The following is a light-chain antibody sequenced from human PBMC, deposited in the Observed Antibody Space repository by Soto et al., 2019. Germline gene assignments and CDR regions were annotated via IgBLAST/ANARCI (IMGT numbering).Light chain of an antibody. CDR3: SSYTSGSTYV. Sequence: QSALTQPASVSGSPGQSITISCTGTSSDVGGYNYVSWYQQHPGKAPKLIIYEVTNRPSEISNRFSGSKSGNTASLTISGLQAEDEAEYYCSSYTSGSTYVFGTGTKVTVL. CDR2: EVT. J-gene: IGLJ1*01. V-gene: IGLV2-14*01. CDR1: SSDVGGYNY.